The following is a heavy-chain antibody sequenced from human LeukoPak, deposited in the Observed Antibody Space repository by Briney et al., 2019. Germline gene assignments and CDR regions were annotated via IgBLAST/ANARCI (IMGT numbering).Heavy chain of an antibody. D-gene: IGHD6-6*01. Sequence: SETLSLTCTVSGGSISSYYWSWIRQPPGKGLEWIGYIYTSGSTNYNPSPKSRVTISVDTSKNQFSLKLSSVTAADTAVYYCARHGSIAARLNYYYYMDVWGKGTTVTVSS. CDR2: IYTSGST. V-gene: IGHV4-4*09. J-gene: IGHJ6*03. CDR1: GGSISSYY. CDR3: ARHGSIAARLNYYYYMDV.